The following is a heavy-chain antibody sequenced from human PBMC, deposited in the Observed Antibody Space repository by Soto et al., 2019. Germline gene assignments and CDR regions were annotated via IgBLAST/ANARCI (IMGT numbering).Heavy chain of an antibody. Sequence: ASVKVSCKASGYTFTSYDMDWVRQATGQGLEWMGWMNPNSGNTGYAQKFQGRVTMTRNTSISTAYMELGSLRSEDTAVYYCARSRSKRFLEWLSSYDMDVWGKGTTVTVSS. CDR2: MNPNSGNT. CDR3: ARSRSKRFLEWLSSYDMDV. D-gene: IGHD3-3*01. J-gene: IGHJ6*03. V-gene: IGHV1-8*01. CDR1: GYTFTSYD.